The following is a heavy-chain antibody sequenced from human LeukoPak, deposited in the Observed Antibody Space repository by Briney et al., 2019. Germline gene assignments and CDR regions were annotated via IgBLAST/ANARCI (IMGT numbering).Heavy chain of an antibody. Sequence: ASVKVSCKASGYTFTSYGISWVRQAPGQGLEWMGWISAYNGKKNYAQKLQGRVTMTTDTSTSTAYMELRSLRSDDTAVYYCARKGSLLWFGELNYYFDYWGQGTLVTVSS. V-gene: IGHV1-18*01. CDR2: ISAYNGKK. CDR3: ARKGSLLWFGELNYYFDY. CDR1: GYTFTSYG. D-gene: IGHD3-10*01. J-gene: IGHJ4*02.